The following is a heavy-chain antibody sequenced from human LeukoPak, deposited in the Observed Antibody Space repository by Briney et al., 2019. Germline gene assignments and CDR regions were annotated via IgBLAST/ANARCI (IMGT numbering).Heavy chain of an antibody. J-gene: IGHJ4*02. CDR3: AGGDYCSSTSCYPHVFDY. D-gene: IGHD2-2*01. CDR1: GFTFSSYS. Sequence: GGSLRLSCAASGFTFSSYSMNWVRQAPGKGLEWVSSISSSSSYIYYADSVKGRFTISRDNAKNSLYLQMNSLRAEDTAVYYCAGGDYCSSTSCYPHVFDYWGQGTLVTVSS. V-gene: IGHV3-21*01. CDR2: ISSSSSYI.